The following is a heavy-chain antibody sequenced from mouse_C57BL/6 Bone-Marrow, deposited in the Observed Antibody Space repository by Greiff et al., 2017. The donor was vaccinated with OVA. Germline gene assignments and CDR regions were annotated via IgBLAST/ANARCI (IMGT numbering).Heavy chain of an antibody. CDR1: GYSFTGYY. J-gene: IGHJ2*01. D-gene: IGHD2-2*01. V-gene: IGHV1-42*01. Sequence: EVQLQQSGPELVKPGASVKISCKASGYSFTGYYMNWVKQSPEKSLEWIGEINPSTGGTTYNQKFKAKATLTVDKSSSTAYMQLKSLTSEDSAVYYCAREVVTTRYYFDYWGQGTTLTVSS. CDR3: AREVVTTRYYFDY. CDR2: INPSTGGT.